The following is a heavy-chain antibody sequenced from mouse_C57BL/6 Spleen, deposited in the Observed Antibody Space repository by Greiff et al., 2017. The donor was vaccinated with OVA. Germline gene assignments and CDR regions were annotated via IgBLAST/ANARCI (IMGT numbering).Heavy chain of an antibody. CDR3: ARTANWDLYYAMDY. CDR1: GYSITSGYY. D-gene: IGHD4-1*01. CDR2: ISYDGSN. Sequence: EVKLQESGPGLVKPSQSLSLTCSVTGYSITSGYYWNWIRQFPGNKLEWMGYISYDGSNNYNPSLKNRISITRDTSKNQFFLKLNSVTTEDTATYYCARTANWDLYYAMDYWGQGTSVTVSS. J-gene: IGHJ4*01. V-gene: IGHV3-6*01.